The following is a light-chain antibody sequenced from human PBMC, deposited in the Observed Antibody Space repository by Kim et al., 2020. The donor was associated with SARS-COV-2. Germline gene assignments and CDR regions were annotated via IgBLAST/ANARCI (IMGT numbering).Light chain of an antibody. J-gene: IGKJ1*01. V-gene: IGKV3-20*01. Sequence: EIVLTQSPGTLSLSPGERATLSCRASQSVSSSYLAWYQQKPGQAPRLLIYGASSRATGIPDRFSGSGSGTDFTLTISRLGPEDFAVYYCQQYGSSPKTFGHGTKVDI. CDR2: GAS. CDR3: QQYGSSPKT. CDR1: QSVSSSY.